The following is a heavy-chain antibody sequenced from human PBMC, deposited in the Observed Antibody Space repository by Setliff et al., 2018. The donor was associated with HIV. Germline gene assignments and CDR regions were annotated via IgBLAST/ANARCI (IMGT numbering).Heavy chain of an antibody. CDR1: GGSISNSRYY. V-gene: IGHV4-39*01. CDR2: IYYSGST. Sequence: SETLSLTCTVSGGSISNSRYYWSWIRQPPGKGLEWIGSIYYSGSTYYNPSLKSRVTISVDTSKNQFSLKLSSVTAADAAVYYCASRVYYYDSSGYYYSDAFDIWGQGTMVTVSS. J-gene: IGHJ3*02. CDR3: ASRVYYYDSSGYYYSDAFDI. D-gene: IGHD3-22*01.